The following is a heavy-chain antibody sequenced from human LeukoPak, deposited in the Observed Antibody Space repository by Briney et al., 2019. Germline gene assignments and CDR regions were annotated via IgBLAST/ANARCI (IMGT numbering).Heavy chain of an antibody. CDR1: GFTFSLYG. V-gene: IGHV3-48*01. Sequence: GGSLRLSCAASGFTFSLYGMNWLRQAPGKGLEWVSYISEDTTIIHYADSVKGRFTISRDNAKNSLYLQMNSLRVVDTAVYYRATTGVRRDNWFDPWGQGTLVTVSS. D-gene: IGHD3-10*01. CDR2: ISEDTTII. CDR3: ATTGVRRDNWFDP. J-gene: IGHJ5*02.